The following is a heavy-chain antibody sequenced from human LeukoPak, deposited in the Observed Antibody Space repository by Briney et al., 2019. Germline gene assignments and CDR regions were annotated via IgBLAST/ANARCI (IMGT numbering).Heavy chain of an antibody. CDR2: ISGSGGST. J-gene: IGHJ3*02. V-gene: IGHV3-23*01. CDR3: AKAGRGSGSYLVLAFDI. D-gene: IGHD3-10*01. CDR1: GFTFSSYA. Sequence: GRSLRLSCAASGFTFSSYAMHWVRQAPGKGLEWVSAISGSGGSTYYADSVKGRFTISRDNSKNTLYLQMNSLRAEDTAVYYCAKAGRGSGSYLVLAFDIWGQGTMVTVSS.